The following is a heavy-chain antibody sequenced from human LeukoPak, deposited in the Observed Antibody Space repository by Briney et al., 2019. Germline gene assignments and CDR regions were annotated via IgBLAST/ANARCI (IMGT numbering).Heavy chain of an antibody. CDR3: AKDGGVWFGESNDY. CDR2: IIPIFGTA. V-gene: IGHV1-69*01. J-gene: IGHJ4*02. D-gene: IGHD3-10*01. CDR1: GGTFSSYA. Sequence: GASVKVSCKASGGTFSSYAISWVRQAPGQGLEWMGGIIPIFGTANYAQKFQGRVTITADESTSTAYMELSSLRSEDTAVYYCAKDGGVWFGESNDYWGQGTLVTVSS.